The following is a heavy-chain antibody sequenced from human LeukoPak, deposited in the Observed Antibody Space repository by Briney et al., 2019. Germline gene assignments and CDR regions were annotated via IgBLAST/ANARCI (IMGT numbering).Heavy chain of an antibody. V-gene: IGHV4-34*01. J-gene: IGHJ4*02. CDR1: GESFSGYY. Sequence: SETLSLTCAVYGESFSGYYWTWIRQPPGKGLEWIGEITDSGSTNYNPSLKSRVTISVDTSKSQFSLKLSSVTAADTAVYYCAGRPRNSGSDDGPSGLDYWGQGTLVTVSS. CDR3: AGRPRNSGSDDGPSGLDY. CDR2: ITDSGST. D-gene: IGHD1-26*01.